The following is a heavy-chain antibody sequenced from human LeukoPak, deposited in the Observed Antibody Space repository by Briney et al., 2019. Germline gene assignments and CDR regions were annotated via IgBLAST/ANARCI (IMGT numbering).Heavy chain of an antibody. CDR1: GGSISSYY. Sequence: SETLSLTCTVSGGSISSYYWSWIRQPPGKGLEWIGYIYYSGSTNYNPSLKSRVTISVDTSKNQFSLKLSSVTAADTAVYYCARDTVGHYHDSSHAFDIWGQGTMVTVSS. CDR3: ARDTVGHYHDSSHAFDI. D-gene: IGHD3-22*01. CDR2: IYYSGST. J-gene: IGHJ3*02. V-gene: IGHV4-59*01.